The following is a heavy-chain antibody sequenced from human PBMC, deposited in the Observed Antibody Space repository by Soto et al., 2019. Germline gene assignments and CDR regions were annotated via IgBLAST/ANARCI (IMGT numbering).Heavy chain of an antibody. D-gene: IGHD3-3*01. CDR3: ARPIRYYDVGRDYPPFDY. Sequence: QVQLVQSGAEVKKPGSSVKVSCQAPGGSFSSYAINWVRQAPGQGLEWMGGIIPMSATRTYAQTFQDRVTITCDESSTTVSMELSSLQSEDTAVYDCARPIRYYDVGRDYPPFDYWGQGTLVTVSS. V-gene: IGHV1-69*01. CDR2: IIPMSATR. J-gene: IGHJ4*02. CDR1: GGSFSSYA.